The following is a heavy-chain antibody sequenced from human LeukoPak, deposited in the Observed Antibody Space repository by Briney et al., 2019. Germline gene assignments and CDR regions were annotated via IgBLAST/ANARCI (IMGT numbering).Heavy chain of an antibody. V-gene: IGHV4-61*09. D-gene: IGHD3-22*01. Sequence: SQTLSLTCTVSGGSISSGSYCWSWIRQPAGKGLEWIGHIHISGNTNYNPSLQSRLTISLDTSKNQFSLKLTSVTAADTAVYYCARDGSGYYDTSGYRNWGQGTLVTVSS. J-gene: IGHJ4*02. CDR2: IHISGNT. CDR3: ARDGSGYYDTSGYRN. CDR1: GGSISSGSYC.